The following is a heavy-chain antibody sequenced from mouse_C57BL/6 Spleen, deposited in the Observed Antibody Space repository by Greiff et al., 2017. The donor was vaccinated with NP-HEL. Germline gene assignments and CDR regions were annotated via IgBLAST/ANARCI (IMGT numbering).Heavy chain of an antibody. V-gene: IGHV5-17*01. CDR1: GFTFSDYG. J-gene: IGHJ1*03. D-gene: IGHD2-4*01. CDR3: ARAITTSYWYFDV. Sequence: EVQVVESGGGLVKPGGSLKLSCAASGFTFSDYGMHWVRQAPEKGLEWVAYISSGSSTIYYADTVKGRFTISRDNAKNTLFLQMTSLRSEDTAMYYCARAITTSYWYFDVWGTGTTVTVSS. CDR2: ISSGSSTI.